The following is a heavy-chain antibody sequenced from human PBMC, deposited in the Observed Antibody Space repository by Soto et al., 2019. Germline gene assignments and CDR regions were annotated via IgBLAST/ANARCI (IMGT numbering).Heavy chain of an antibody. CDR3: GREPYGMAARPWFDY. J-gene: IGHJ4*02. D-gene: IGHD6-6*01. Sequence: SETLSLTCTVSGGSISSGDYYWSWIRQPPGKGLEWIGYIYYSGSTYYNPSLKSRVTISVDTSKNQFSLKLSSVTAADTAWDYRGREPYGMAARPWFDYWGQGTLVTVSS. CDR2: IYYSGST. CDR1: GGSISSGDYY. V-gene: IGHV4-30-4*02.